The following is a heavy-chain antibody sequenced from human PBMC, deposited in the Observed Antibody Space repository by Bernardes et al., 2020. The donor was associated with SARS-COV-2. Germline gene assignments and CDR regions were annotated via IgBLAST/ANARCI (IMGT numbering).Heavy chain of an antibody. D-gene: IGHD5-18*01. CDR3: ATVVGYSYGGGGFYP. Sequence: ASEKVSCKASGYTFTSYGISWVRQAPGQGLEWMGWISADSGNTDYAQKIQGRVTMTTDTSTSTAYMELRSLRSDDTAVYYCATVVGYSYGGGGFYPWGQGTLVTVSS. V-gene: IGHV1-18*01. CDR2: ISADSGNT. CDR1: GYTFTSYG. J-gene: IGHJ5*02.